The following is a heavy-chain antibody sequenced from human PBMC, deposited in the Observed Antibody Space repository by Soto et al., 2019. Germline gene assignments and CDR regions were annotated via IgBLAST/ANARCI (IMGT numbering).Heavy chain of an antibody. CDR2: INSDGSST. CDR1: GFTFSSYW. J-gene: IGHJ4*02. Sequence: EAQLVESGGGLVQPGGSLRLSCAASGFTFSSYWMHWVRQAPGKGLVWVSRINSDGSSTSYADSVKGRFTIARDNAKNAVYLQMNSLRAEDTAVYYCVRTSLVVAAATREDYWGQGTLVTVSS. V-gene: IGHV3-74*01. D-gene: IGHD2-15*01. CDR3: VRTSLVVAAATREDY.